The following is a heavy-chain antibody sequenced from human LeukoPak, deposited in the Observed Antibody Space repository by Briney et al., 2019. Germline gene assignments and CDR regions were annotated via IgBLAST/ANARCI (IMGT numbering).Heavy chain of an antibody. J-gene: IGHJ5*02. V-gene: IGHV3-21*01. D-gene: IGHD6-19*01. CDR3: ARSYSSGWYPNWFDP. CDR2: ISSSSYI. Sequence: GGSLRLSCAASGFTFSSYSMNWVRQAPGKGLEWVSSISSSSYIYYADSVKGRFTISRDNAKNSLYLQMNSLRAEDTAVYYCARSYSSGWYPNWFDPWGQGTLVTVSS. CDR1: GFTFSSYS.